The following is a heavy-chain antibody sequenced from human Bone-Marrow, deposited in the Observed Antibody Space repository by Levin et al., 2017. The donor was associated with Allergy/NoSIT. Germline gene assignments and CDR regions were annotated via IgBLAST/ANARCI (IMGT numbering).Heavy chain of an antibody. V-gene: IGHV4-39*07. J-gene: IGHJ4*02. D-gene: IGHD1-26*01. CDR3: ARERAGVGATGGGYFDY. Sequence: SETLSLTCTVSGGSISSSSYYWGWIRQPPGKGLEWIGSIYYSGSTYYNPSLKSRVTISVDTSKNQFSLKLSSVTAADTAVYYCARERAGVGATGGGYFDYWGQGTLVTVSS. CDR2: IYYSGST. CDR1: GGSISSSSYY.